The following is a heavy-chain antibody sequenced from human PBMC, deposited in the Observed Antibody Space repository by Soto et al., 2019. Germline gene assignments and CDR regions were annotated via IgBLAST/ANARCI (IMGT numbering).Heavy chain of an antibody. D-gene: IGHD3-22*01. CDR1: GFTFSDYY. Sequence: GGSLRLSCAASGFTFSDYYMSWIRQAPGKGLEWVSYISSSSSYTNYADSVKGRFTISRDNAKNSLYLQMNSLRAEDTAVYYCARDRGYYYDSSGPRNDYWGQGTLVTVSS. CDR3: ARDRGYYYDSSGPRNDY. V-gene: IGHV3-11*05. J-gene: IGHJ4*02. CDR2: ISSSSSYT.